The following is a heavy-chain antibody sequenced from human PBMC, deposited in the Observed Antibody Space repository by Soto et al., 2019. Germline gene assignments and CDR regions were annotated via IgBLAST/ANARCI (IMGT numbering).Heavy chain of an antibody. D-gene: IGHD1-1*01. CDR1: GGSFSDFY. Sequence: QVQLQQWGAGLLKPSETLSLTCAVYGGSFSDFYWSWIRQPPGKGLEWIGEVNHSGRTNYNPSLKSRLXASXDXYKNQFSLKLSSVTAADTAVYYCARSSHYNHDALDMWGQGTMVTVSS. V-gene: IGHV4-34*02. CDR2: VNHSGRT. CDR3: ARSSHYNHDALDM. J-gene: IGHJ3*02.